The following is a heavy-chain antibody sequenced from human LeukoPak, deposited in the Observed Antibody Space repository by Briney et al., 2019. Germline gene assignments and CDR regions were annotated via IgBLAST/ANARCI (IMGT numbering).Heavy chain of an antibody. J-gene: IGHJ6*02. Sequence: GGSLRLSCAASGFTFSSYEMNWVRQAPGKGLEWVSYISSSGSTIYYADSVKGRFTIFRDNAKNSLYLQMNSLRAEDTAVYYCARDSPPDYDILTGYSISTYYYYYYGMDVWGQGTTVTVSS. V-gene: IGHV3-48*03. CDR3: ARDSPPDYDILTGYSISTYYYYYYGMDV. D-gene: IGHD3-9*01. CDR1: GFTFSSYE. CDR2: ISSSGSTI.